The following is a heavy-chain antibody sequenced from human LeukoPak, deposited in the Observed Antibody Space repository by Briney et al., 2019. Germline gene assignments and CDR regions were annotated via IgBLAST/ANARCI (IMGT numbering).Heavy chain of an antibody. D-gene: IGHD6-13*01. CDR3: ARVSQQLVYVAFDI. Sequence: SETLSLTCTVSGYSISSGYYWGWIRQPPGKGLEWIGSIYHSGSTYYNPSLKSRVTISVDTSKNQFSLKLSSVTAADTAVYYCARVSQQLVYVAFDIWGQGTMVTVSS. J-gene: IGHJ3*02. CDR2: IYHSGST. CDR1: GYSISSGYY. V-gene: IGHV4-38-2*02.